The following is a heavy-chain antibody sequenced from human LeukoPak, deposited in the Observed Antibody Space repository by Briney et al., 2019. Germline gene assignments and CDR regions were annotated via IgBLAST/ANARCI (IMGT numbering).Heavy chain of an antibody. J-gene: IGHJ4*02. D-gene: IGHD3-22*01. V-gene: IGHV3-66*01. CDR2: IYSVGRT. CDR1: GFTVSSNY. CDR3: ARGPGSGYYPFDY. Sequence: GGSLRLSCAASGFTVSSNYMSWVRQAPGKGLEWVSIIYSVGRTDYADSVKGRFTISRDNAKNSLYLQMNSLRDEDTAVYYCARGPGSGYYPFDYWGQGTLVTVSS.